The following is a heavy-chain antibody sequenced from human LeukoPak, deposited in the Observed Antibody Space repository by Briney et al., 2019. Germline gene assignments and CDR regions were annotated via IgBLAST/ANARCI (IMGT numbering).Heavy chain of an antibody. CDR2: IKEDGTES. CDR3: ARAAARDSDVTAYRPFDI. CDR1: EIASSDFW. V-gene: IGHV3-7*01. Sequence: GGSLRLSCAASEIASSDFWMNWIRQSPGKGLQWVANIKEDGTESHYVDSVKGRFSISRDNAKQSLYLQMNSLTVEDTAVYYCARAAARDSDVTAYRPFDIWGQGTVVTVSA. D-gene: IGHD3-16*01. J-gene: IGHJ3*02.